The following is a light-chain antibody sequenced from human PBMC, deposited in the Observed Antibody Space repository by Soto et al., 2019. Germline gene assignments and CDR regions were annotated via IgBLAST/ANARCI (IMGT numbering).Light chain of an antibody. CDR3: LQDYIYPYT. J-gene: IGKJ2*01. V-gene: IGKV1-6*01. CDR2: AAS. Sequence: AIPVTQSPSSLSASVGDRVTITCRASQGIRNDLGWYQQKPGKAPKLLIFAASTLQSGVPSRFSGSGSGTDFTLTISSLQPEDFATYYCLQDYIYPYTFGQGTKLEIK. CDR1: QGIRND.